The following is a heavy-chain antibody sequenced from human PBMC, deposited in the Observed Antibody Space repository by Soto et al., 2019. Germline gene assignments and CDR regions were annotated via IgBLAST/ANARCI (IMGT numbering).Heavy chain of an antibody. Sequence: SETLSLTCTVSGGSISSYYWSWIRQPPGKGLEWIGYIYYTGNTNYNPSLKSRVTISVDTSKNQFSLKLTSLTAAETAVYYCARARKSYAVDFDSWGQGTPV. D-gene: IGHD2-2*01. CDR2: IYYTGNT. J-gene: IGHJ4*02. CDR3: ARARKSYAVDFDS. V-gene: IGHV4-59*01. CDR1: GGSISSYY.